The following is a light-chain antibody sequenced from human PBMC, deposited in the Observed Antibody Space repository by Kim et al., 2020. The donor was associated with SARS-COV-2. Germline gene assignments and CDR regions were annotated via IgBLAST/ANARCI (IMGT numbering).Light chain of an antibody. V-gene: IGLV3-1*01. CDR1: KLGDKY. Sequence: VSPGQTASITCSGDKLGDKYACWYQQKPGQSPVLVIYKDRKRPSGIPERFSGSNSGNTATLTISGTEAMDEADYYCQAWDSSSVVFGGGTQLTVL. CDR3: QAWDSSSVV. CDR2: KDR. J-gene: IGLJ3*02.